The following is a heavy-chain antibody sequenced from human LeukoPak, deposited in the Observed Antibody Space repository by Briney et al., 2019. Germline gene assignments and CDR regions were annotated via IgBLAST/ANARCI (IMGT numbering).Heavy chain of an antibody. D-gene: IGHD5-12*01. V-gene: IGHV4-59*01. J-gene: IGHJ6*02. Sequence: SETLSLTCTVSGGSISYYYWSWVRQPPGRGLEWIGYIYYSGSTNYNPSLKSRVTISVDTSKNQFSLKLSSVTAADTAVYYCARDRYLSGYDTYYYGMDVWGQGTTVTVSS. CDR3: ARDRYLSGYDTYYYGMDV. CDR1: GGSISYYY. CDR2: IYYSGST.